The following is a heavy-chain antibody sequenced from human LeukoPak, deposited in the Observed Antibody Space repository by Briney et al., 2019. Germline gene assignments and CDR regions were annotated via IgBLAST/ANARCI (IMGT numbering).Heavy chain of an antibody. Sequence: GGSLRLSCGASGFTFDDYWMSWVRQAPGQGLEWVANINQDGSEKYYLDSAKGRFTISRDNARNSLYLQVNSLRAEDTAVYYCARNFGGGDSSGPYYWGQGTLVAVSS. D-gene: IGHD3-22*01. CDR1: GFTFDDYW. CDR3: ARNFGGGDSSGPYY. V-gene: IGHV3-7*01. CDR2: INQDGSEK. J-gene: IGHJ4*02.